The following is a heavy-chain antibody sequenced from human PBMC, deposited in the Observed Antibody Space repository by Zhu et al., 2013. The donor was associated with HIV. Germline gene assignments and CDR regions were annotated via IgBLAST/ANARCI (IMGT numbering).Heavy chain of an antibody. CDR1: GYTFTNDG. J-gene: IGHJ4*02. CDR2: VDPSNGNA. D-gene: IGHD3-22*01. V-gene: IGHV1-8*03. CDR3: ARPEGYDTSGYVY. Sequence: VQSGPEVKKPGASVKVSCKASGYTFTNDGINWVRQATGHGLEWMGWVDPSNGNAGYAQKFQGRVTITADESTSTAYMELNSLRSEDTAVYYCARPEGYDTSGYVYWGQGTLVTVSS.